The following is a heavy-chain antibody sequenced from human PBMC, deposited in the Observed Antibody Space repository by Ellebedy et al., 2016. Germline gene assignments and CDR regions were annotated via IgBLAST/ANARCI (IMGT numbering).Heavy chain of an antibody. CDR1: GYTFTSYY. V-gene: IGHV1-46*04. Sequence: ASVKVSCKASGYTFTSYYMHWVRQAPGQGLEWMGIINPSGGSTSYAQKLQGRVTMTRDTSTSTVYMELSSLRSEDTAVYYCARDRLEDIVVVPAAISDGMDVWGQGTTVTVSS. CDR3: ARDRLEDIVVVPAAISDGMDV. D-gene: IGHD2-2*01. CDR2: INPSGGST. J-gene: IGHJ6*02.